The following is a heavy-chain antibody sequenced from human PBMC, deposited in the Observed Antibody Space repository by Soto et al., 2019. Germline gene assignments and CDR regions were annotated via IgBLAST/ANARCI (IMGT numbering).Heavy chain of an antibody. CDR2: ISYDGKKT. J-gene: IGHJ4*02. V-gene: IGHV3-30*04. CDR3: AKAWGIDY. D-gene: IGHD7-27*01. Sequence: PGGSLRLSCAASGFTFSNYCLHWVRQAPGKGLEWVALISYDGKKTYYADSVKGRFTISRDNSKNTLYLQMNSLRVEDTAIYYCAKAWGIDYWGQGTLVTVSS. CDR1: GFTFSNYC.